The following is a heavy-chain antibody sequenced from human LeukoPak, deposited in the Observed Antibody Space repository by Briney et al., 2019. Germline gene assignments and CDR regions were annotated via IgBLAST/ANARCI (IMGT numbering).Heavy chain of an antibody. CDR2: INTSGST. CDR1: GGSVSSYY. CDR3: ARRSVGATYFDY. D-gene: IGHD1-26*01. Sequence: SETLSLTCTVSGGSVSSYYWSWIRQPPGKGLEWIGYINTSGSTNYNPSLKSRVTISVDTSKNQFSLKLSSVTAADTAVYYCARRSVGATYFDYWGQGTLVTVSS. J-gene: IGHJ4*02. V-gene: IGHV4-4*09.